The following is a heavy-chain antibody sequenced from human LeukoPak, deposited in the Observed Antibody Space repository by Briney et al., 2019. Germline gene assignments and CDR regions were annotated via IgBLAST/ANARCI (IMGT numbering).Heavy chain of an antibody. Sequence: GGSLRLSCAASGFTFSSYAMSWVRQAPGKGLEWVSAISGSGGSTYYADSVKGRFTTSRDNSKNTLYLQMNSLRAEDTAVYYCAKDPPGYSSGWYLDYWGQGTLVTVSS. CDR2: ISGSGGST. V-gene: IGHV3-23*01. CDR1: GFTFSSYA. CDR3: AKDPPGYSSGWYLDY. J-gene: IGHJ4*02. D-gene: IGHD6-19*01.